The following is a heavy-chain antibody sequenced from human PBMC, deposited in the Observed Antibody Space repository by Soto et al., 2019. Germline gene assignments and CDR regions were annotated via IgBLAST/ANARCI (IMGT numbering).Heavy chain of an antibody. J-gene: IGHJ4*02. Sequence: ASVKVSCKASGGTFSSYAISWVRQAPGQGLEWMGGIIPIFGTANYAQKFQGRVTITADESTSTAYMELSSLRSEDTAVYYCARAYRDAMIVVVITYQPFDYWGQGTLVTVSS. CDR3: ARAYRDAMIVVVITYQPFDY. V-gene: IGHV1-69*13. CDR1: GGTFSSYA. D-gene: IGHD3-22*01. CDR2: IIPIFGTA.